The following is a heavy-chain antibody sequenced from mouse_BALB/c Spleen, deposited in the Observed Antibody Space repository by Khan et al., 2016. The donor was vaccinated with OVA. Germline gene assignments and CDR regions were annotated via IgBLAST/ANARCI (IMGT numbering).Heavy chain of an antibody. D-gene: IGHD1-3*01. CDR2: IWDDGST. CDR1: GFSLTSYG. Sequence: QVQLKQSGPGLVAPSQSLSITCTVSGFSLTSYGVNWVRQPPGKGLEWLGVIWDDGSTNYYSDLKSRLSINKDNSKSQVFLRQTSLQTDDTATYYCAKWYSSYYAMAYWGQGTSVTFSS. J-gene: IGHJ4*01. V-gene: IGHV2-3*01. CDR3: AKWYSSYYAMAY.